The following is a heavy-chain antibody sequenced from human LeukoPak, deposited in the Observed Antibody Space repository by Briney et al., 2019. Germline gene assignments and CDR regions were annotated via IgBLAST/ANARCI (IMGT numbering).Heavy chain of an antibody. CDR3: AREYSYGQDFDY. D-gene: IGHD5-18*01. V-gene: IGHV4-34*01. Sequence: SETLSLTCAVYGGSFSGYYWSWIRQPPGKGLEWIGEINHSGSTNYNPSLKSRVTMSVDTSKNQFSLKLSSVTAADTAMYYCAREYSYGQDFDYWGQGTLVTVSS. J-gene: IGHJ4*02. CDR1: GGSFSGYY. CDR2: INHSGST.